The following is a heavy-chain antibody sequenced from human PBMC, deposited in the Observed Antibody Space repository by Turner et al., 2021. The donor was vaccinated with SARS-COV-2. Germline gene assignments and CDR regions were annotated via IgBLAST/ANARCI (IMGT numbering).Heavy chain of an antibody. V-gene: IGHV3-21*01. CDR2: ISSSSSYI. J-gene: IGHJ3*02. CDR3: ARWDNYYDSSGYYPDAFDI. Sequence: EVQLVESGGGLVKPGGSVRLSCAASGSTFSSYSMNWVRQAPGKGLEWVSCISSSSSYIYYADSVKGRFTISRDNAKNSLYLQMNSLRAEDTAVYYCARWDNYYDSSGYYPDAFDIWGQGTMVTVSS. CDR1: GSTFSSYS. D-gene: IGHD3-22*01.